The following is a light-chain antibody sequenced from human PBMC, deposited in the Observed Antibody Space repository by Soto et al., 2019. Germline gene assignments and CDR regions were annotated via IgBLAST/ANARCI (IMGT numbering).Light chain of an antibody. J-gene: IGKJ4*01. CDR2: LGS. Sequence: DIVMTQSPLSLPVTPGEPASISCRSSQSLLHSNGYNYLDWYLQKPGQSPQLLIYLGSNRASGVPGRVRGSGSGTDFTLKISRVEAEDVGVYYCMQALQTPPAFGGGTKVEIK. CDR1: QSLLHSNGYNY. V-gene: IGKV2-28*01. CDR3: MQALQTPPA.